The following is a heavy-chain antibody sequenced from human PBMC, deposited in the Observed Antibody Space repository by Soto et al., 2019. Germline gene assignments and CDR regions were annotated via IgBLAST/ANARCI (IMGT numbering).Heavy chain of an antibody. CDR2: ISGSGGST. V-gene: IGHV3-23*01. D-gene: IGHD5-12*01. CDR3: AKVRGYSGYALNHDAFDI. Sequence: HPGGSLRLSCAASGFTFSSYAMSWVRQAPGKGLEWVSGISGSGGSTYYASVKGRFTISRDNSKNTLYLQMNSLRAEDTAVYYCAKVRGYSGYALNHDAFDIWGQGTMVTVSS. J-gene: IGHJ3*02. CDR1: GFTFSSYA.